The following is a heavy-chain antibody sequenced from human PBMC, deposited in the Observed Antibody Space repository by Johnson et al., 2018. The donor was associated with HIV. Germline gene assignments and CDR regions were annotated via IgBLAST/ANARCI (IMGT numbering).Heavy chain of an antibody. CDR3: ARERTYLDTAMVDAFDI. CDR1: GFTFSNAW. J-gene: IGHJ3*02. CDR2: IKSKTDGGTT. Sequence: VQLVESGGGLVKTGESLRLSCAASGFTFSNAWMSWVRQGPGKGLEWVGHIKSKTDGGTTDYAAPVKGRFTISRDDSKNTLYLQMNSLRAEDTAVYYCARERTYLDTAMVDAFDIWGQGTMVTVSS. V-gene: IGHV3-15*01. D-gene: IGHD5-18*01.